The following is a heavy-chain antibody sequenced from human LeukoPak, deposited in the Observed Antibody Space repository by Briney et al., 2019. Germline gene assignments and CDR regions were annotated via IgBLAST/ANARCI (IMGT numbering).Heavy chain of an antibody. J-gene: IGHJ4*02. D-gene: IGHD1-1*01. CDR3: AQNWNLDS. V-gene: IGHV3-23*01. Sequence: GGSLRLSCAASGFTFSSYSMNWVRQAPGKGLEWVSVITNSGDNTYYADSVKGRFTISRDNSKNTLSLQMSSLRVEDTAIYYCAQNWNLDSWGQGTLVTVSS. CDR2: ITNSGDNT. CDR1: GFTFSSYS.